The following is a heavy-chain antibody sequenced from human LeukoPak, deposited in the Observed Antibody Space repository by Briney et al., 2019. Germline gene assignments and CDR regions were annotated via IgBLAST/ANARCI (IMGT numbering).Heavy chain of an antibody. CDR2: INHSGST. J-gene: IGHJ3*01. CDR1: GGSFSGYY. Sequence: SETLSLTCAVYGGSFSGYYWSWIRQPPGKGLEWIGEINHSGSTNYNPSLKSRVTISVDTSKNQFSLKLSSVTAADTAVYYCARSCSGGSCYSNAFDLWGQGTMVTVSS. V-gene: IGHV4-34*01. D-gene: IGHD2-15*01. CDR3: ARSCSGGSCYSNAFDL.